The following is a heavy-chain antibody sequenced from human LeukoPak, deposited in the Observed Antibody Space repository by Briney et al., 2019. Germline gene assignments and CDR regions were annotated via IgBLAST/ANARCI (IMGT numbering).Heavy chain of an antibody. CDR3: TRESGAFSPFGF. V-gene: IGHV4-4*02. CDR2: VHLNGAT. J-gene: IGHJ4*02. CDR1: GXSILSTNW. D-gene: IGHD1-26*01. Sequence: SQTLSLTCAVSGXSILSTNWWSWVRQPPGKGLEWIGEVHLNGATNYNPSVEGRVTMSIDKSKNHLSLEVISVTAADTAMYYCTRESGAFSPFGFWGQGTLVTVSS.